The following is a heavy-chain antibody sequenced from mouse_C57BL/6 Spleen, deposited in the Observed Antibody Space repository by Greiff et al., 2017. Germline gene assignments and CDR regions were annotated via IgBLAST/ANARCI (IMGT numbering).Heavy chain of an antibody. J-gene: IGHJ3*01. V-gene: IGHV2-2*01. CDR2: IWSGGSS. CDR1: GFSLTSYG. D-gene: IGHD1-1*01. Sequence: VQLQQSGPGLVQPSQSLSITCTVSGFSLTSYGVHWVRQSPGKGLEWLGVIWSGGSSDYNAAFISRLSISKDNSKSQVFFKMNSLQADDTAIYYCATPHGSSYGFAYWGQGTLVTVSA. CDR3: ATPHGSSYGFAY.